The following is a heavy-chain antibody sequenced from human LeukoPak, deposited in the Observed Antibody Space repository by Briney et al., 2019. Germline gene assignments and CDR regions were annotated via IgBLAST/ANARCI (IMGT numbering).Heavy chain of an antibody. CDR3: ARDTLGSERWLHKWEGYYFDY. D-gene: IGHD5-24*01. J-gene: IGHJ4*02. Sequence: AGTLSLTCAASAFTFSSNWMSRVRPAPGKGLEWVGNIKQDASEKYYVDSVNGRFTISRDNAKNSMYLQMNGLRAEDTAFYYCARDTLGSERWLHKWEGYYFDYWGQGTLVTVSS. CDR1: AFTFSSNW. V-gene: IGHV3-7*01. CDR2: IKQDASEK.